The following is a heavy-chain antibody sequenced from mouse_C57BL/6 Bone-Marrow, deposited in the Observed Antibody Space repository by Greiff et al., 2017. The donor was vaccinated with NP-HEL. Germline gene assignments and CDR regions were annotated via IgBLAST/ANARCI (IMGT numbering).Heavy chain of an antibody. Sequence: VKLQESGAELVRPGTSVKMSCKASGYTFTNYWIGWAKQRPGHGLEWIGDIYPGGGYTNYNEKFKGKATLTADKSSSTAYMQFSSLTSEDSAIYYCARLGLRRYYYAMDYWGQGTSVTVSS. CDR1: GYTFTNYW. CDR2: IYPGGGYT. D-gene: IGHD2-4*01. CDR3: ARLGLRRYYYAMDY. J-gene: IGHJ4*01. V-gene: IGHV1-63*01.